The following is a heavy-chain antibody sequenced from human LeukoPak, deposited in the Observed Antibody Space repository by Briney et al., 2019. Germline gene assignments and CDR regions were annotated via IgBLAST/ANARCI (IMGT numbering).Heavy chain of an antibody. CDR2: ISSSSSYI. CDR1: GFTFSRYS. Sequence: GSLRLSCAASGFTFSRYSMNWVRQAPGKGLEWVSSISSSSSYIYYADSVKGRFTISRDNAKNSLYLQMNSLRAEDTAVYYCARADWDTAMIDYWGQGTLVTVSS. D-gene: IGHD5-18*01. CDR3: ARADWDTAMIDY. J-gene: IGHJ4*02. V-gene: IGHV3-21*01.